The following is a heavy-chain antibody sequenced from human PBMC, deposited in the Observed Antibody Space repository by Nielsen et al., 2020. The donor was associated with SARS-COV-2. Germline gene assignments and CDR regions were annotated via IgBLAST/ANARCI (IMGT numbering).Heavy chain of an antibody. CDR3: ARAKFYDSGVDP. CDR2: IKSDGRTT. V-gene: IGHV3-74*01. J-gene: IGHJ5*02. D-gene: IGHD5/OR15-5a*01. CDR1: GFTFGRSW. Sequence: GESLTISCAASGFTFGRSWMHWVRQAPGKGLVWVSRIKSDGRTTTYADSVKGRFTISRDNAKNTLYLQMNSLRAEDTAVYYCARAKFYDSGVDPWGQGTLVTVSS.